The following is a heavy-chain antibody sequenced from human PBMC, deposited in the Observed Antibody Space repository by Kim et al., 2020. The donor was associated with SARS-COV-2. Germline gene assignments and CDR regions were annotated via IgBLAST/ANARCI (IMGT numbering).Heavy chain of an antibody. J-gene: IGHJ6*02. CDR3: TTGYYGSGSYFYYGMDV. D-gene: IGHD3-10*01. Sequence: GGSLRLSCAASGFTFSNAWMSWVRQAPGKGLEWVGRIKSKTDGGTTDYAAPVKGRFTISRDDSKNTLYLQMNSLKTEDTAVYYCTTGYYGSGSYFYYGMDVWGQGTTVTVSS. CDR2: IKSKTDGGTT. CDR1: GFTFSNAW. V-gene: IGHV3-15*01.